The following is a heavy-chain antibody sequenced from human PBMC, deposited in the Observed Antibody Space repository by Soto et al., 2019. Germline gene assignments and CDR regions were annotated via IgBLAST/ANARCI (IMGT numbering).Heavy chain of an antibody. CDR3: AIQSYYYYGMDV. CDR1: GYTFTHYC. J-gene: IGHJ6*02. Sequence: GGSLKFSCEGSGYTFTHYCNGRVRQVPGKGLEWMAIIYPGDSDTRYSPSFQGQVTISADKSISTAYLQWSSLKASDTAMYYCAIQSYYYYGMDVWGQGTTVTVSS. CDR2: IYPGDSDT. V-gene: IGHV5-51*01.